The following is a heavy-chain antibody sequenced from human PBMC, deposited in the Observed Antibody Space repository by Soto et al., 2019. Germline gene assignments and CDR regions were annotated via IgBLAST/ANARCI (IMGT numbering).Heavy chain of an antibody. CDR3: ARDSGGTDFAGWTYYFNY. J-gene: IGHJ4*02. CDR1: GFTFSSYA. Sequence: QVQLVESGGGVVQPGRSLRLSCAASGFTFSSYAMHWVRQAPGKGLEWVAVISYDGSNKYYADSVKGRFTISRDNSKNTLYLQMNSLRAEDTAVYYCARDSGGTDFAGWTYYFNYWDQGSLGSVS. V-gene: IGHV3-30-3*01. D-gene: IGHD3-3*01. CDR2: ISYDGSNK.